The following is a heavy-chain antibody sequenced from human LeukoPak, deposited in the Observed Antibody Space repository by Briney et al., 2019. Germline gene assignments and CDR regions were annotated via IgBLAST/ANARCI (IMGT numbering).Heavy chain of an antibody. CDR3: ARDRGSYAWDY. V-gene: IGHV3-66*02. J-gene: IGHJ4*02. CDR2: IYSGGST. D-gene: IGHD5-12*01. CDR1: GFTVSSNY. Sequence: GGSLRLSCAASGFTVSSNYMNWVRQAPGKGLEWVSVIYSGGSTYYANSVKGRFTISRDNSKNTLYLQMNSLRPEDTAVYYCARDRGSYAWDYWGQGTLVTVSS.